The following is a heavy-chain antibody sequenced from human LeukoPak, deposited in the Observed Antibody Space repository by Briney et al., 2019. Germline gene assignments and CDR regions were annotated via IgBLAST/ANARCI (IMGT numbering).Heavy chain of an antibody. CDR2: ISYDGSNK. V-gene: IGHV3-30*18. Sequence: GGSLRLSCAASGFTFSSYGMHWVRQAPGKGLEWVAVISYDGSNKYYADSVKGRFTISRDNSKNTLYLQMNSLRAEDTAVYYCAKDQDSGYDPRSGFDYWGQGTLVTVSS. J-gene: IGHJ4*02. D-gene: IGHD5-12*01. CDR1: GFTFSSYG. CDR3: AKDQDSGYDPRSGFDY.